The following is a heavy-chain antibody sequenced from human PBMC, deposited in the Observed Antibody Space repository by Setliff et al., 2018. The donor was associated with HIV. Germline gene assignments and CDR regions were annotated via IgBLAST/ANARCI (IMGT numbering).Heavy chain of an antibody. D-gene: IGHD6-19*01. J-gene: IGHJ4*02. CDR1: GFAFDDYG. V-gene: IGHV3-20*04. Sequence: GGSLRLSCTASGFAFDDYGMAWVRQAPGKGLEWVSGIIWNGAATGYAYSVKGRLNISRDNTKNSLYLQMNRLRAEDTALYYCASLFSKEVAGYDYWGQGTLVTVSS. CDR2: IIWNGAAT. CDR3: ASLFSKEVAGYDY.